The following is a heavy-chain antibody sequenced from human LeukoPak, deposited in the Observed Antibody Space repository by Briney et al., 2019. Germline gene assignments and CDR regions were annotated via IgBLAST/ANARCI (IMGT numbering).Heavy chain of an antibody. CDR3: ARHVRGIAAAGTVDY. CDR1: GGSISSSSYY. D-gene: IGHD6-13*01. Sequence: PSETLSLTCTVSGGSISSSSYYWGWIRQPPGKGLEWIGSIYYSGSTYYNPSLKSRVTISVDTSKNQFSLKLSSVTAADTAVYYCARHVRGIAAAGTVDYWGQGTLVTVSS. V-gene: IGHV4-39*01. J-gene: IGHJ4*02. CDR2: IYYSGST.